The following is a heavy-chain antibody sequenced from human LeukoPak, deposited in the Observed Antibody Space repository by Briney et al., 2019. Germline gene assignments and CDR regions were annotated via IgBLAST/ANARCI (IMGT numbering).Heavy chain of an antibody. CDR3: ARGLATVTTSSFFDY. CDR1: GFTFSSYS. D-gene: IGHD4-17*01. V-gene: IGHV3-21*01. CDR2: ISSSSSCT. Sequence: GGSLRLSCAASGFTFSSYSMNWVRQAPGKGLEWVSSISSSSSCTYYADSVKGRFTISRDNAKNSLYLQMNSLRAEDTAVYYCARGLATVTTSSFFDYWGQGTLVTVSS. J-gene: IGHJ4*02.